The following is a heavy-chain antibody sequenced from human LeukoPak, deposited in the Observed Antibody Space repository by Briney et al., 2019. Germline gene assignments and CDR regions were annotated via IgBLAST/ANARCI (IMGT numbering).Heavy chain of an antibody. CDR1: GFTFGSYG. V-gene: IGHV3-30*18. CDR3: AKDGQNIAARRGPLDY. D-gene: IGHD6-6*01. J-gene: IGHJ4*02. Sequence: PGRSLRLSCAASGFTFGSYGMHWVRQAPGKGLEWVAVISYDGSNKYYADSVKGRFTISRDNSKNTLYLQMNSLRAEDTAVYYCAKDGQNIAARRGPLDYWGQGTLVTVSS. CDR2: ISYDGSNK.